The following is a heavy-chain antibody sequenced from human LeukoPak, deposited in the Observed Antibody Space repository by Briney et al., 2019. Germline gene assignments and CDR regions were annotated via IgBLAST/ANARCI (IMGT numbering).Heavy chain of an antibody. D-gene: IGHD3-10*01. J-gene: IGHJ4*02. Sequence: GRSLRLSCAASGFDFSSYVMHWVRQAPGKGLEWVAVISHDGSNRYYADSVKGRFTISRGNSVNTLDLQMNSLGGEDTAMYYCVRDISGEKSFDYWGQGTLVTVSS. CDR2: ISHDGSNR. CDR3: VRDISGEKSFDY. V-gene: IGHV3-30*04. CDR1: GFDFSSYV.